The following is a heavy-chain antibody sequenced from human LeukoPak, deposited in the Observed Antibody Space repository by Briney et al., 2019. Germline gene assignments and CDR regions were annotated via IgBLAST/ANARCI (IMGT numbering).Heavy chain of an antibody. CDR3: AKLRWLPD. V-gene: IGHV3-30*18. CDR1: GFTFSSYG. D-gene: IGHD5-24*01. CDR2: ISYDGSNK. Sequence: GGSLRLSCAASGFTFSSYGMHWVRQAPGKGLEWVAVISYDGSNKYYADSVKGRFTISRDNSKNTLYLQMNSLRAEDTAVYYCAKLRWLPDWGQGTLVTVSS. J-gene: IGHJ4*02.